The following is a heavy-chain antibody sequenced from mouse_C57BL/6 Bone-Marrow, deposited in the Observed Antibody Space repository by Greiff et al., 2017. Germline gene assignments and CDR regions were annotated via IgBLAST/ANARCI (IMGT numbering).Heavy chain of an antibody. CDR2: ISNGGGST. J-gene: IGHJ3*01. CDR3: ARAITTVVEGFAY. Sequence: EVHLVESGGRLVQPGGSLKLSCAASGFTFSDYYMYWVRQTPEKRLEWVAYISNGGGSTYYPDTVKGRFTISRDNAKNTLYLQMSRLKSEDTAMYYCARAITTVVEGFAYWGQGTLVTVSA. CDR1: GFTFSDYY. D-gene: IGHD1-1*01. V-gene: IGHV5-12*01.